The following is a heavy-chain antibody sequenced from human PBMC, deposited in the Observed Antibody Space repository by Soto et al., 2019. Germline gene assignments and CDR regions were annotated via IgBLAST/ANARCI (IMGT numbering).Heavy chain of an antibody. CDR1: GGSFSGYY. Sequence: SETLSLTCAVYGGSFSGYYWSWIRQPPGKGLEWIGEINHSGSTNYNPSLKSRVTISVDTSKNQFSLKLSSVTAADTAVYYCARGALLGYWGQGTLVTVS. J-gene: IGHJ4*02. CDR2: INHSGST. CDR3: ARGALLGY. V-gene: IGHV4-34*01.